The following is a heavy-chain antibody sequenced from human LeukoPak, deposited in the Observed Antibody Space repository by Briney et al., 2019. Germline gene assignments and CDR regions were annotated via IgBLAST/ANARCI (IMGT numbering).Heavy chain of an antibody. CDR2: INHSGST. V-gene: IGHV4-34*01. CDR1: GGSFSGYY. D-gene: IGHD4-11*01. CDR3: ARRARSNPPDY. J-gene: IGHJ4*02. Sequence: SETLSLTCAVYGGSFSGYYWSWIRQPPGKGLEWIGEINHSGSTNYNPSLKSRVTISVDTSKNQFSLKLSSVTAADTAVYYCARRARSNPPDYWGQGTLVTVPS.